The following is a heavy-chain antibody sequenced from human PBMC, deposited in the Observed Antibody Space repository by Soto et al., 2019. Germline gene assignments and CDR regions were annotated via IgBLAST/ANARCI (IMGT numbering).Heavy chain of an antibody. V-gene: IGHV4-30-2*01. Sequence: LSLTCTVSGGSVSSGSYYWSWIRQPPGKGLEWIGYIFHSGSPYYNPSLKSRVTISVDRSKNQFSLKLSSVTAADTAVYYCARAHYGDYGYGMDVWGQGTTVTVSS. CDR2: IFHSGSP. CDR1: GGSVSSGSYY. J-gene: IGHJ6*02. CDR3: ARAHYGDYGYGMDV. D-gene: IGHD4-17*01.